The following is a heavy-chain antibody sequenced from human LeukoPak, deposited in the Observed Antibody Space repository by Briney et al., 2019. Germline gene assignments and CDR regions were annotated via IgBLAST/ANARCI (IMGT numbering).Heavy chain of an antibody. CDR1: GFTVSSNY. D-gene: IGHD2-2*01. CDR3: ARVRLVPPEGWFDP. Sequence: GGSLRLSCAASGFTVSSNYMSWVRQAPGKGLEWVSVIYSGGSTYYADSVKGRFTISRDNSKNTLYLQMNSLRAEDTAVYYCARVRLVPPEGWFDPWGQGTLVTVSS. J-gene: IGHJ5*02. V-gene: IGHV3-66*01. CDR2: IYSGGST.